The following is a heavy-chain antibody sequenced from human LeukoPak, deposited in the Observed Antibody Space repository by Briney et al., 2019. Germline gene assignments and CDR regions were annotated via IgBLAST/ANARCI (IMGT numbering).Heavy chain of an antibody. D-gene: IGHD3-10*01. V-gene: IGHV4-59*08. CDR2: INYNGGGA. CDR1: GGSISNYY. Sequence: PSETLSLTCTVSGGSISNYYWSCLRQPPGKGLEWIAYINYNGGGANYNPPLRSRVTISVDTSNNQFSLRLSSVTAAHPAVCYCARLEDLGARIFFGSGAYHSFDYWGQGIQVTVS. CDR3: ARLEDLGARIFFGSGAYHSFDY. J-gene: IGHJ4*02.